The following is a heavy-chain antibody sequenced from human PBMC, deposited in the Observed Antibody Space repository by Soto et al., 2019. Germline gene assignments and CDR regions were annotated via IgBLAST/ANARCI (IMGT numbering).Heavy chain of an antibody. Sequence: QVQLVESGGGVVQPGRSLRLSCAASGFTFSNYGLHWVRQAPGKGLEWVADVWYDGISKNYLDSVKGRFTISRDNSKNPLYLQMNSLRAEDTAVYYWGRVDRYYNMDVCGQGTTVTVSS. CDR3: GRVDRYYNMDV. J-gene: IGHJ6*02. V-gene: IGHV3-33*01. CDR2: VWYDGISK. CDR1: GFTFSNYG.